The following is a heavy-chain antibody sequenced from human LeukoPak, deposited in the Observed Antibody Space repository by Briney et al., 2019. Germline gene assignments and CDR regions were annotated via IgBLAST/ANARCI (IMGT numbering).Heavy chain of an antibody. Sequence: SETLSLTCTVSGGSISSSSYYWGWIRQPPGKGLEWIRSIYYSGSTYYNPSLKSRVTISVDTSKNQFSLKLSSVTAADTAVYYCARERITVTSQGMDVWGQGTTVTVSS. D-gene: IGHD4-11*01. V-gene: IGHV4-39*02. CDR2: IYYSGST. CDR3: ARERITVTSQGMDV. CDR1: GGSISSSSYY. J-gene: IGHJ6*02.